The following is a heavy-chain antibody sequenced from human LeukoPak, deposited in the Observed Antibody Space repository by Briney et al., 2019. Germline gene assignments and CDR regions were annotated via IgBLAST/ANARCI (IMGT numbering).Heavy chain of an antibody. CDR1: GGSFSGYY. Sequence: SETLSLTCAVYGGSFSGYYWSWIRQPPGKGLEWIGEINYSGSTNYNPSLKGRVTISVDTSKNQFSLKLSSVTAADTALYYCARRGPLEVPVGNWLDPWGQGTLVTVSS. CDR2: INYSGST. J-gene: IGHJ5*02. CDR3: ARRGPLEVPVGNWLDP. V-gene: IGHV4-34*01. D-gene: IGHD2-2*01.